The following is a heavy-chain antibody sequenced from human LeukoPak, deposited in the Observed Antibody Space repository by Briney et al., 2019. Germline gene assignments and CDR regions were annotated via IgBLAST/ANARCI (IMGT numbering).Heavy chain of an antibody. CDR1: GFTFSDYW. V-gene: IGHV3-7*05. J-gene: IGHJ4*02. CDR2: IKQDGSEK. Sequence: GGSLRLSCAASGFTFSDYWMNWVRQAPGKGLEWVANIKQDGSEKYYVDSVKGRFTISRDNAKNSLYLQMNSLRAEDTAVYYCATGTNYWGQGTLVTVSS. D-gene: IGHD1-1*01. CDR3: ATGTNY.